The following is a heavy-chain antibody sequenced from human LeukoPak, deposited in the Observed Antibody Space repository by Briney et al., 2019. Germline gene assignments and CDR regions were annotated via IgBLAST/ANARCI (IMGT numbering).Heavy chain of an antibody. J-gene: IGHJ4*02. CDR2: IPYDGSNK. Sequence: GGSLRLSCAASGFTFSSYAMHWVRQAPGKGLEWVAVIPYDGSNKYYADSVKGRFTISRDNSKNTLYLQMNSLRAEDTAVYYCARDLVVVVVAATGDYWGQGTLVTVSS. D-gene: IGHD2-15*01. CDR3: ARDLVVVVVAATGDY. CDR1: GFTFSSYA. V-gene: IGHV3-30-3*01.